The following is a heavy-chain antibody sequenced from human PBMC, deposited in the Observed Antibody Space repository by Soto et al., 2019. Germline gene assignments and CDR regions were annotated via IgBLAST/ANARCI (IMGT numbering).Heavy chain of an antibody. J-gene: IGHJ4*02. D-gene: IGHD1-1*01. CDR2: STHSRRT. Sequence: QVQLQQWGAGLLKPSETLSLTCAVYGGSFSDFFWSWIRQPPGKGLEWIGESTHSRRTNYNPSLTSPVTISAAPSKNHCSLKLCSVTSADTAVYYCARGTSTGTLSYWGQGTLVTVSS. V-gene: IGHV4-34*01. CDR3: ARGTSTGTLSY. CDR1: GGSFSDFF.